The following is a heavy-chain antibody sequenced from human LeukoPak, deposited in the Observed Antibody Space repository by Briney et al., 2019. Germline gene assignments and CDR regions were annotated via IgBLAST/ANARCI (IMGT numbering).Heavy chain of an antibody. CDR1: GYTFTSYG. D-gene: IGHD3-10*01. J-gene: IGHJ4*02. CDR3: ARDRPMVRGVIAEKHFDY. V-gene: IGHV1-18*01. Sequence: GASVKVSCKASGYTFTSYGISWVRQAPGQGLEWMGWISAYNGNTNYAQKLQGRVTMTTDTSTSTAYMELRSLRSDDTAVYYCARDRPMVRGVIAEKHFDYWGQGTLVTVSS. CDR2: ISAYNGNT.